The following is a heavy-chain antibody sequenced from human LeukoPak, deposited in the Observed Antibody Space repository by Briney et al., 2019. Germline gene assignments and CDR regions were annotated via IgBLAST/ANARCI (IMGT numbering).Heavy chain of an antibody. Sequence: GGSLRLSRAASGFTFSTSWMHWVRQAPGKGLVWVSRINSDGKSTNYADFVKGRFTISRDNAKNTLYLQMNSLRAEDTAVYYCVRDMGYYDKVWGQGTLVTVSS. CDR3: VRDMGYYDKV. CDR1: GFTFSTSW. J-gene: IGHJ4*02. V-gene: IGHV3-74*01. CDR2: INSDGKST. D-gene: IGHD3-22*01.